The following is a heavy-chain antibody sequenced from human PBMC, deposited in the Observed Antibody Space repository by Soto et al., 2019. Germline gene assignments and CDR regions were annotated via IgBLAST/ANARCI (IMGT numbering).Heavy chain of an antibody. CDR3: ARDASIAVAVRGYYYYGMEV. Sequence: PSETLSLTCTVSGGSISSYYWSWIRQPAGKGLEWIGRIYTSGSTNYNPSLKSRVTMSVETSKNQFSLKLSSVTAADTAVYYCARDASIAVAVRGYYYYGMEVWGKGNTVT. V-gene: IGHV4-4*07. CDR2: IYTSGST. J-gene: IGHJ6*04. CDR1: GGSISSYY. D-gene: IGHD6-19*01.